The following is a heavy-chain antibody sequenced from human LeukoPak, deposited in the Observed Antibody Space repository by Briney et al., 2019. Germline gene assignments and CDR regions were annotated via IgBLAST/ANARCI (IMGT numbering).Heavy chain of an antibody. V-gene: IGHV3-20*04. CDR3: ARKKQLNYYYYYMDV. J-gene: IGHJ6*03. CDR1: GFTFDDYG. CDR2: INWNGGST. Sequence: PGGSLRLSCAVSGFTFDDYGMSWVRQAPGKGLEWVSGINWNGGSTGYADSVKGRFTISRDNAKNSLYLQMNSLRAEDTALYYCARKKQLNYYYYYMDVWGKGTTVTVSS. D-gene: IGHD1-1*01.